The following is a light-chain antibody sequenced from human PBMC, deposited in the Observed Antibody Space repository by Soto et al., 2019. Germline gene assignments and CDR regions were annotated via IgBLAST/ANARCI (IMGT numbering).Light chain of an antibody. CDR3: QVWDSNSGLV. J-gene: IGLJ2*01. Sequence: SYELTQPPSVSVVPGQTARIACGGDNIEIKSVHWYHQKPGQAPVLVVYDDSDRPSGIPERFSGSNSGSTATLTIGRVEAGDEADYYCQVWDSNSGLVFGGGTKLTVL. CDR1: NIEIKS. V-gene: IGLV3-21*02. CDR2: DDS.